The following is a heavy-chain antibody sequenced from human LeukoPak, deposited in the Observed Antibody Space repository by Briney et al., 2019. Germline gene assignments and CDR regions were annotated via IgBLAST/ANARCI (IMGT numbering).Heavy chain of an antibody. V-gene: IGHV4-61*05. J-gene: IGHJ4*02. D-gene: IGHD2-15*01. Sequence: SETLSLTCTVSGGSISSSSYYWGWIRQPPGKGLEWIGYIYYSGSTNYNPSLKSRVTISVDTSKNQFSLKLSSVTAADTAVYYCARVFSDCSGGSCYDFDYWGQGTLVTVSS. CDR1: GGSISSSSYY. CDR3: ARVFSDCSGGSCYDFDY. CDR2: IYYSGST.